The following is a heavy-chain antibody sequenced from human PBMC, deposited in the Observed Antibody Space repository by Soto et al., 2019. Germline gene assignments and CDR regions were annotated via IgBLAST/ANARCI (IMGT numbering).Heavy chain of an antibody. CDR2: IFSNDEK. V-gene: IGHV2-26*01. CDR1: GFSLSNARMG. D-gene: IGHD3-3*01. Sequence: QVTLKESGPVLVKPTETLTLTCTVSGFSLSNARMGVSWIRQPPGKALEWLAHIFSNDEKSYSTSLKSRLTISKDTSKSQVVLTMTNMDPVDTATYYCARIRLEWLLIGGYYFDYWGQGTLVTVSS. J-gene: IGHJ4*02. CDR3: ARIRLEWLLIGGYYFDY.